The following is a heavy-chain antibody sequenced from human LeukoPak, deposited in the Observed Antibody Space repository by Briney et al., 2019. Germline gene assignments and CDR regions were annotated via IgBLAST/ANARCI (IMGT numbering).Heavy chain of an antibody. J-gene: IGHJ6*03. D-gene: IGHD3-10*01. CDR2: IIPMFGTA. Sequence: VASVKVSCKASGGTFSTYAIIWVRQAPGQGLEWMGGIIPMFGTANYAQKFQGRVTITADESTSTAYMELSSLRSEDTAVYYCARINYYDSGSAHYYYYYMDVWGKGTTVIISS. V-gene: IGHV1-69*13. CDR3: ARINYYDSGSAHYYYYYMDV. CDR1: GGTFSTYA.